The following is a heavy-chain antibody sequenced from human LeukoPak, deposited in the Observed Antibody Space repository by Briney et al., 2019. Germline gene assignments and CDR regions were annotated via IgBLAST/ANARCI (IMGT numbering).Heavy chain of an antibody. V-gene: IGHV4-61*05. CDR1: GVSITTGSYY. D-gene: IGHD5-24*01. J-gene: IGHJ6*02. Sequence: PSETLSLTCTVSGVSITTGSYYWGWIRQPPGKGLECIGYIYYSGSTKYNPSLNSRVTISVDRSKNQFSLKLTSVTAAETAVYYCARQGGGSGGGYYFYGMDVWGQGTTVTVSS. CDR3: ARQGGGSGGGYYFYGMDV. CDR2: IYYSGST.